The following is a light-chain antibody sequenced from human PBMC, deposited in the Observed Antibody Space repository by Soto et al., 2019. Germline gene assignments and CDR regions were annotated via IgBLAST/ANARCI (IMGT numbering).Light chain of an antibody. CDR3: QPYNNWPPWT. V-gene: IGKV3-15*01. J-gene: IGKJ1*01. CDR1: QSISSN. Sequence: EIVMTQSPATLSVSPGERATLSCRASQSISSNLAWYQQKPGQAPRLLIYGASTRATGIPARFSGSGSGTEFTLTISRLQSEDFAVYYCQPYNNWPPWTFGQGTKVEIK. CDR2: GAS.